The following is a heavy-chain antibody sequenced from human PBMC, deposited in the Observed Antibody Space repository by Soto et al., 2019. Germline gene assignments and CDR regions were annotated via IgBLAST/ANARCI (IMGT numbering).Heavy chain of an antibody. Sequence: DLEQSGAELKRPGASVKVSCKASGYTFSDFDINWLRQASEQGPEWMGWMNAKSGDTFFAQRFQGKFNMTWDTSLSTAYMEVGSLTSDDTAIYYCARGNPFNYAGFDVWGQGTTVAVSS. CDR1: GYTFSDFD. J-gene: IGHJ6*02. D-gene: IGHD3-16*01. V-gene: IGHV1-8*01. CDR3: ARGNPFNYAGFDV. CDR2: MNAKSGDT.